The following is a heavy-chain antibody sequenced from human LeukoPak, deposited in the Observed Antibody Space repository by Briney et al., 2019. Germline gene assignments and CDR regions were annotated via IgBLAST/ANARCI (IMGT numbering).Heavy chain of an antibody. J-gene: IGHJ3*02. CDR3: ARDIVVVTNGRAFDI. CDR1: GGSISSGSYY. Sequence: PSETLSLTCTVSGGSISSGSYYWSWIRQPAGKGLEWIGRIYTSGSTYYNPSLKSRVTISVDTSKNQFSLKLSSVTAADTAVYYCARDIVVVTNGRAFDIWGQGTMVTVSS. D-gene: IGHD3-22*01. CDR2: IYTSGST. V-gene: IGHV4-61*02.